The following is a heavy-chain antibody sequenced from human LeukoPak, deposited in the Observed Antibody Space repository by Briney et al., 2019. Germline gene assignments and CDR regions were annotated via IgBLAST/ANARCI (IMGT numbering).Heavy chain of an antibody. CDR2: IYYSGST. CDR1: GGSISSYY. V-gene: IGHV4-59*01. CDR3: ARGDSSSWYSWFDP. Sequence: PSETLSLTCTVSGGSISSYYWSWIRQPPGKGLEWIGYIYYSGSTNYNPSLKSRVTISVDTSKNQFSLKLTSVTAADTAVYYRARGDSSSWYSWFDPWGQGTLVTVSS. J-gene: IGHJ5*02. D-gene: IGHD6-13*01.